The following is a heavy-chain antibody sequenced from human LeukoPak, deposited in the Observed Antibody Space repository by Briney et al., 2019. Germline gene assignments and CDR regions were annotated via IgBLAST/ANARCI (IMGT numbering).Heavy chain of an antibody. CDR3: AKSWRVGGSVSGATYDY. CDR1: GFTFSNAW. CDR2: ISGSGGST. D-gene: IGHD1-26*01. J-gene: IGHJ4*02. Sequence: GGSLRLSCAASGFTFSNAWMSWVRQAPGKGLEWVSAISGSGGSTYYADSVKGRFTISRDNSKNTLYLQMNSLRAEDTAVYYCAKSWRVGGSVSGATYDYWGQGTLVTVSS. V-gene: IGHV3-23*01.